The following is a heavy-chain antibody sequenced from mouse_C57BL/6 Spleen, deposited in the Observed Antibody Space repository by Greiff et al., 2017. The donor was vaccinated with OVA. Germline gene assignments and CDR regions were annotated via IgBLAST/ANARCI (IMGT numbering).Heavy chain of an antibody. Sequence: EVHLVESGPELVKPGASVKIPCKASGYTFTDYNMDWVKQSHGKSLEWIGDINPNNGGTIYNQKFKGKATLTVDKSSSTSYMELRSLTSEDTAVYYCARCGYGSSYRYFDVWGTGTTVTVSS. CDR1: GYTFTDYN. V-gene: IGHV1-18*01. J-gene: IGHJ1*03. D-gene: IGHD1-1*01. CDR3: ARCGYGSSYRYFDV. CDR2: INPNNGGT.